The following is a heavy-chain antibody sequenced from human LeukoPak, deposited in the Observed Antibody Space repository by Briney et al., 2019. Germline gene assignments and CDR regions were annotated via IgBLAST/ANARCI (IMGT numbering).Heavy chain of an antibody. CDR2: ISSSSSYI. CDR3: ARANYYDISGYDY. D-gene: IGHD3-22*01. J-gene: IGHJ4*02. V-gene: IGHV3-21*01. CDR1: GFTFSSYS. Sequence: GGSLRLSCAASGFTFSSYSMNWVRQAPGKGLEWVSSISSSSSYIYYADSVKGRFNISRDNAKNSLYLQMNSLRAEDTAVYYCARANYYDISGYDYWGQGTLVTVSS.